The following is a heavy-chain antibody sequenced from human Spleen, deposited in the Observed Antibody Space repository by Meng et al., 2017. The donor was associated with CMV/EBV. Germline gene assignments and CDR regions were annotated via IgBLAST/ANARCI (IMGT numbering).Heavy chain of an antibody. V-gene: IGHV1-8*01. J-gene: IGHJ4*02. CDR2: MNPNSGNT. CDR1: GDTFTSYD. Sequence: ASVKVSCKASGDTFTSYDINWVRQATGQGPEWMGWMNPNSGNTAYAQKFQGRVTLTRDTSINTGYMELTRLTSDDTAVYYCARDNNWGPDYWGQGTLVTVSS. D-gene: IGHD7-27*01. CDR3: ARDNNWGPDY.